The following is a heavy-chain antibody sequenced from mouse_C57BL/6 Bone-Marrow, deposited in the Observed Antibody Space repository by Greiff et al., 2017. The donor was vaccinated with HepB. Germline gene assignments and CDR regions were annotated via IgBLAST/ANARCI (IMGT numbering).Heavy chain of an antibody. D-gene: IGHD2-4*01. V-gene: IGHV5-6*01. CDR1: GFTFSSYG. CDR3: GRNLYYEDDEGYAMDY. CDR2: ISSGGSYT. Sequence: EVQLVESGGDLVKPGGSLKLSCAASGFTFSSYGMSWVRQTPDKRLEWVATISSGGSYTYYPDSVKGRFTISRDNAKNTLYLQMSSLKSEDTAMYYCGRNLYYEDDEGYAMDYWGQGTSVTVSS. J-gene: IGHJ4*01.